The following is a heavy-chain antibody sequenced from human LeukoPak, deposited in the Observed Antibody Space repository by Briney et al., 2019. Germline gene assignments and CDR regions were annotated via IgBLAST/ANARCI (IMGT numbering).Heavy chain of an antibody. Sequence: ASVKVSCKASGYTFTSYAMHWVRQAPGQRLEWMGWINAGNGNTKYSQKFQGRVTITRDTSASTAYMELSSLRSEDTAVYYCARDRITMVRGVIITSYFDYWGQGTLVTVSS. CDR3: ARDRITMVRGVIITSYFDY. CDR2: INAGNGNT. V-gene: IGHV1-3*01. D-gene: IGHD3-10*01. CDR1: GYTFTSYA. J-gene: IGHJ4*02.